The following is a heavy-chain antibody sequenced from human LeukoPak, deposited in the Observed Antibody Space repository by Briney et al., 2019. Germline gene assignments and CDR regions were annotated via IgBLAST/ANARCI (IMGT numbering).Heavy chain of an antibody. CDR2: ISGSGGST. D-gene: IGHD4-17*01. CDR1: GFTFSSCA. CDR3: AKDLYGYYYYGIDV. V-gene: IGHV3-23*01. J-gene: IGHJ6*02. Sequence: GGSLRLSCAASGFTFSSCAMNWVRRAPGKGLEWVSAISGSGGSTYYADSVKGRFTISRDNSKNTLYLQMNSLRGEDTAVYYSAKDLYGYYYYGIDVWGQGTTVTVSS.